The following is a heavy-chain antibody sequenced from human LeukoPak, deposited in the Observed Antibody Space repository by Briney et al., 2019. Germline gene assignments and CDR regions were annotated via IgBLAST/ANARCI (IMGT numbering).Heavy chain of an antibody. V-gene: IGHV3-48*03. CDR2: ISSSGSTI. CDR3: ARGWNDAFDI. D-gene: IGHD1-1*01. J-gene: IGHJ3*02. Sequence: GGSLRLSCAASGFTFSSYEMNWVRQAPGKGLEWVSYISSSGSTIYYADSVKGRFTISRDNAKNSLYLQMNSLRAEGTAVYYCARGWNDAFDIWGQGTMVTVSS. CDR1: GFTFSSYE.